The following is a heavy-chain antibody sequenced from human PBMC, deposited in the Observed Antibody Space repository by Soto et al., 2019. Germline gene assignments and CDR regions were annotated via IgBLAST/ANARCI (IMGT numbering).Heavy chain of an antibody. V-gene: IGHV3-23*01. D-gene: IGHD3-3*01. Sequence: GSLRLSCAASGFSFGSYALSWVRQAPGKGLEWVSTISGSDGKTFYADSVKGRFSISKDTSQSTLYLQMNSLRADDTAMYYCARWSYLDYWGQGTRVTVSS. J-gene: IGHJ4*02. CDR1: GFSFGSYA. CDR3: ARWSYLDY. CDR2: ISGSDGKT.